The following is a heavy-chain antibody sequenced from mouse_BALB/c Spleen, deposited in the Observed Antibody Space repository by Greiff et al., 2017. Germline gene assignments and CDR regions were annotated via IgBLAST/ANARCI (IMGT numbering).Heavy chain of an antibody. CDR1: GFTFSSYA. CDR2: ISSGGSYT. D-gene: IGHD2-4*01. V-gene: IGHV5-9-4*01. Sequence: EVMLVESGGGLVKPGGSLKLSCAASGFTFSSYAMSWVRQSPEKRLEWVAEISSGGSYTYYPDTVTGRFTISRDNAKNTLYLEMSSLRSEDTAMYYCARERSYDYDGPWFAYWGQGTLVTVSA. J-gene: IGHJ3*01. CDR3: ARERSYDYDGPWFAY.